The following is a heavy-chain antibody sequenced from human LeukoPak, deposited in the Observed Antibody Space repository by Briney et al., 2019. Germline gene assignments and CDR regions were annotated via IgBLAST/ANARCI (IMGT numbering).Heavy chain of an antibody. V-gene: IGHV3-64*01. Sequence: GGSLRPSCAASGFTFSSYAMHWVRQAPGKGLEYVSAISSNGGSTYYANSVKGRFTISRDNSKNTLYLQMGSLRAEDMAVYYCARDGSGSEGYCTNGECSSYGMDVWGQGTTVTVSS. CDR3: ARDGSGSEGYCTNGECSSYGMDV. CDR2: ISSNGGST. J-gene: IGHJ6*02. CDR1: GFTFSSYA. D-gene: IGHD2-8*01.